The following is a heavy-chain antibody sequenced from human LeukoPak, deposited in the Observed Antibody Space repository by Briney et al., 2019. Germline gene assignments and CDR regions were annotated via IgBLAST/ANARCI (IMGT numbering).Heavy chain of an antibody. V-gene: IGHV3-21*01. D-gene: IGHD6-13*01. Sequence: PGGSLRLSCAASGFTFSSYSMDWVRQAPGKGLEWVSSISSSSTYIYYADSVKGRFTISRDNAKNTLYLQMNSLRAEDTAVYYCARAASSSWYFDYGMDVWGQGTTVTVSS. CDR3: ARAASSSWYFDYGMDV. J-gene: IGHJ6*02. CDR2: ISSSSTYI. CDR1: GFTFSSYS.